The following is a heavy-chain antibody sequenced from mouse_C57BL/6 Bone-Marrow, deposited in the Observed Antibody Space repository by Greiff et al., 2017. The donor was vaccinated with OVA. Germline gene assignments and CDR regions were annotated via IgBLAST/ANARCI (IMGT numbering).Heavy chain of an antibody. CDR3: ARPDGYYPDYYAMDY. CDR2: IWSGGST. D-gene: IGHD2-3*01. V-gene: IGHV2-2*01. Sequence: VKLVESGPGLVQPSQSLSITCTVSGFSLTSYGVHWVRQSPGKGLEWLGVIWSGGSTDYNAAFISRLSISKDNSKSQVFFKMNSLQADDTAIYYCARPDGYYPDYYAMDYWGQGTSVTVSS. J-gene: IGHJ4*01. CDR1: GFSLTSYG.